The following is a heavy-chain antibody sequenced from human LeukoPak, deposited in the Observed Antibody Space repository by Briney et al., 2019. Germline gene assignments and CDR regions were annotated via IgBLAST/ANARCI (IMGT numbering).Heavy chain of an antibody. D-gene: IGHD6-6*01. Sequence: ASVKVSCKAPGYTFTSYYMHWVRQAPGQGLEWMGIINPSGGSTSYAQKFQGRVTMTRDTSTSTVYMELSSLRSEDTAVYYCARSVIGYSSSSAFDPWGQGTLVTVSS. V-gene: IGHV1-46*01. J-gene: IGHJ5*02. CDR1: GYTFTSYY. CDR3: ARSVIGYSSSSAFDP. CDR2: INPSGGST.